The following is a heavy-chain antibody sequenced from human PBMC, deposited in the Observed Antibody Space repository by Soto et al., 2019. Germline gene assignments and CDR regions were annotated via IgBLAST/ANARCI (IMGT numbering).Heavy chain of an antibody. V-gene: IGHV3-23*01. Sequence: GGSLRLSCAASGFTFSSYAMSWVRQAPGKGLEWVSAISGSGDSTYYADSVKGRFTISRDNSGNTLYLQMNSLSAEDTAVYYCARARPLNYDDSSGAEGVFFDYWGQGTQVTVSS. CDR1: GFTFSSYA. CDR2: ISGSGDST. J-gene: IGHJ4*02. D-gene: IGHD3-22*01. CDR3: ARARPLNYDDSSGAEGVFFDY.